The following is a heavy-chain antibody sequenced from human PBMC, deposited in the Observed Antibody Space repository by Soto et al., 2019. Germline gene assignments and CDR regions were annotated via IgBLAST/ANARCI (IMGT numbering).Heavy chain of an antibody. J-gene: IGHJ6*02. CDR1: GFTFSSYA. V-gene: IGHV3-23*01. D-gene: IGHD3-16*02. CDR3: ASGKPATFGGVTVHYYYGMDV. CDR2: ISGSGGST. Sequence: EVQLLESGGGLVQPGGSLRLSCAASGFTFSSYAMSWVRQAPGKGLEWVSAISGSGGSTYYADSVKGRFTISRDNSKNTLYLQMNSLRAEDTAVYYCASGKPATFGGVTVHYYYGMDVWGQGTTVTVSS.